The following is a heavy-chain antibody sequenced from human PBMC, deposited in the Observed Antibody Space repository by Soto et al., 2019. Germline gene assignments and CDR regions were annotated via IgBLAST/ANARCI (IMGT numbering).Heavy chain of an antibody. J-gene: IGHJ6*03. D-gene: IGHD1-26*01. CDR2: IYPGDSDT. CDR1: GYSFTSYW. V-gene: IGHV5-51*01. Sequence: PGESLKISCKGSGYSFTSYWIGWVRQMPGKGLEWMGIIYPGDSDTRYSPSFQGQVTISADKSISTAYLQWSSLKASDTAMYYCARPLPPSGSLDYYMDVWGKGTTVTVSS. CDR3: ARPLPPSGSLDYYMDV.